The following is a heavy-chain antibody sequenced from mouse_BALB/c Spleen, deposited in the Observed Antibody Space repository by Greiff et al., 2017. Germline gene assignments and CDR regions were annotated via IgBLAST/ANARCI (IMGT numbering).Heavy chain of an antibody. CDR2: ISSGGSYT. CDR1: GFTFSSYT. Sequence: VHLVESGGGLVKPGGSLKLSCAASGFTFSSYTMSWVRQTPEKRLEWVATISSGGSYTYYPDSVKGRFTISRDNAKNTLYLQMSSLKSEDTAMYYCTREVRGAMDYWGQGTSVTVSS. D-gene: IGHD2-14*01. CDR3: TREVRGAMDY. J-gene: IGHJ4*01. V-gene: IGHV5-6-4*01.